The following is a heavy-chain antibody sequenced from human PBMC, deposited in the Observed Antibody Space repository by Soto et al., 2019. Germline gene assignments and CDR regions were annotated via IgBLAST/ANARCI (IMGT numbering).Heavy chain of an antibody. CDR1: GFTVSSNY. CDR2: IYSGGST. CDR3: ARGCHDFWTCKYYYYGMDV. Sequence: EVQLVETGGGLIQPGGSLRLSCAASGFTVSSNYMSWVRQAPGKGLEWVSVIYSGGSTYYADSVKGRFTISRDNSKNTLYLQMNSLRAEDTAVYYCARGCHDFWTCKYYYYGMDVWGQGTTVTVSS. V-gene: IGHV3-53*02. J-gene: IGHJ6*02. D-gene: IGHD3-3*01.